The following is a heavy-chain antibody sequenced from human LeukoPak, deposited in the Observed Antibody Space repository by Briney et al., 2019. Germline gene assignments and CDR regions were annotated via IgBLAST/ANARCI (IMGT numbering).Heavy chain of an antibody. J-gene: IGHJ6*02. V-gene: IGHV3-74*01. CDR2: INSGGSGT. D-gene: IGHD6-19*01. CDR1: GLNFASNW. Sequence: GGSLRLSCAASGLNFASNWMHWVRQTPGKGLMWVSRINSGGSGTSYADSVEGRFTISRDNSKNTLYLQMNSLRAEDTAVYYCARPYSSGWTYYYYYGMDVWGQGTTVTVSS. CDR3: ARPYSSGWTYYYYYGMDV.